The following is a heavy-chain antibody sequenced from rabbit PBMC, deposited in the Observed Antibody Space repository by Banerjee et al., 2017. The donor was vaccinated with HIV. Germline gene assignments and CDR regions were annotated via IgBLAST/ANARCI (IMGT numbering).Heavy chain of an antibody. J-gene: IGHJ4*01. D-gene: IGHD1-1*01. Sequence: QEQLVESGGGLVTLGGSLTLTCTASGFPFSNKYVMCWVRQAPGKGLEWIACINTSSGNTDYATWAKGRFTISRTSSTAVALQMTSLTAADTATYFCAREGSSSGHAGDLWGQGTLVTVS. CDR2: INTSSGNT. CDR1: GFPFSNKYV. V-gene: IGHV1S45*01. CDR3: AREGSSSGHAGDL.